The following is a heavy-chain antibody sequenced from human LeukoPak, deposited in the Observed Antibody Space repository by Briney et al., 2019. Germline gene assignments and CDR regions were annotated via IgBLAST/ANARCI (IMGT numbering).Heavy chain of an antibody. CDR1: GYTLTELS. CDR2: FDPEDGET. V-gene: IGHV1-24*01. D-gene: IGHD3-16*02. J-gene: IGHJ4*02. CDR3: ATESTRLRLGELSFNSAYYFDC. Sequence: GASVKVSCKVSGYTLTELSMHWVRQAPGKGLEWMGGFDPEDGETIYAQKFQGRVTMTEDTSTDTAYMELSSLRSEDKAVYYCATESTRLRLGELSFNSAYYFDCWGQGTLVTVSS.